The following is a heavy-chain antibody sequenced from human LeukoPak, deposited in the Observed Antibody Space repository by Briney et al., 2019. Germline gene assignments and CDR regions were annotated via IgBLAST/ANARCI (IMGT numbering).Heavy chain of an antibody. CDR3: ARVQGNDYGMDV. D-gene: IGHD3-16*01. J-gene: IGHJ6*02. Sequence: ASVKVSCKASGYTFTSYYMHWVRQAPGQGLEWMGIINPSGGSTSYAQKFQGRVTMTRDTSTSTAYMELSSLRSEDTAVYYCARVQGNDYGMDVWGQGTTVTVSS. V-gene: IGHV1-46*01. CDR1: GYTFTSYY. CDR2: INPSGGST.